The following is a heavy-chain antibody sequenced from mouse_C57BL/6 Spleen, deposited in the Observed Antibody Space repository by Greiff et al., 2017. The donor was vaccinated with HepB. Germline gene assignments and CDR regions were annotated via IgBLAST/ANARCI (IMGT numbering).Heavy chain of an antibody. Sequence: QVQLKESGAELVKPGASVKISCKASGYAFSSYWMNWVKQRPGKGLEWIGQIYPGDGDTNYKGKFKGKATLTADKSSSTAYMQRSSLTSEDSAVYFCARFFDYYGSNDDYWGQGTTLTVSS. D-gene: IGHD1-1*01. V-gene: IGHV1-80*01. J-gene: IGHJ2*01. CDR3: ARFFDYYGSNDDY. CDR2: IYPGDGDT. CDR1: GYAFSSYW.